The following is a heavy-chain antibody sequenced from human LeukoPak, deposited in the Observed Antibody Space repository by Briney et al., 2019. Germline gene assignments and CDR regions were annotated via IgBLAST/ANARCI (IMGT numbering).Heavy chain of an antibody. CDR1: GGSISSYY. D-gene: IGHD4-23*01. Sequence: SETLSLTCTVSGGSISSYYWSWIRQPPGKGLEWIGYIYYSGSTNYNPSLKSRVTISVDTSKNQFSLKLSSVTAADTAVYYCARHRRTTVVTPYFDYRGQGTLVTVSS. CDR2: IYYSGST. V-gene: IGHV4-59*08. J-gene: IGHJ4*02. CDR3: ARHRRTTVVTPYFDY.